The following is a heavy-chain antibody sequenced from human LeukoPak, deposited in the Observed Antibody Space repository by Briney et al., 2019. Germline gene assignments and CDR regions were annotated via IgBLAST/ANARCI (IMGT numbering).Heavy chain of an antibody. J-gene: IGHJ4*02. CDR3: AKDRANWAIDD. CDR1: GFTFSSYW. V-gene: IGHV3-7*01. Sequence: GGSLRLSCEASGFTFSSYWMSWVRQAPGKGLEWVANIKTDGSEKYYVDSVKGRFTISRDNAKNSLYLQMNSLRVEDTAVYYCAKDRANWAIDDWGQGTQVTVSS. D-gene: IGHD3-16*01. CDR2: IKTDGSEK.